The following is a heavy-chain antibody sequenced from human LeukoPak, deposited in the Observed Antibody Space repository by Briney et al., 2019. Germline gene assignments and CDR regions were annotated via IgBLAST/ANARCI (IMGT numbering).Heavy chain of an antibody. Sequence: PGGSLRLSCAASGFTFSDYYMSWIRQAPGKGLEWVSYISSSSSYTNYADSVKGRFTISRDNAKNSLYLQMNSLRAEDTAVYYCATSLGPLTEYWGQGTLVTVSS. V-gene: IGHV3-11*06. D-gene: IGHD7-27*01. CDR2: ISSSSSYT. J-gene: IGHJ4*02. CDR3: ATSLGPLTEY. CDR1: GFTFSDYY.